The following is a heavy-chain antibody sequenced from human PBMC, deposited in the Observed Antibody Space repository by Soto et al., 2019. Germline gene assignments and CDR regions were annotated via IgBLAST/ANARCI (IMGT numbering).Heavy chain of an antibody. J-gene: IGHJ5*02. V-gene: IGHV3-30*03. CDR2: ISDDGGST. CDR3: AREVVYCSSTSCSNWFDP. Sequence: GGSLRLSCAASGFTFSSYGMHWVRQAPGKGLEWVAVISDDGGSTYYADSVKGRFTISRDDSKNSLYLQMNSLKTEDTAVYYCAREVVYCSSTSCSNWFDPWGQGTLVTVSS. CDR1: GFTFSSYG. D-gene: IGHD2-2*01.